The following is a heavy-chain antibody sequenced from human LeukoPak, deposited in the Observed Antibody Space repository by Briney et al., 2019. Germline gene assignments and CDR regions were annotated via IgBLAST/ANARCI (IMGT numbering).Heavy chain of an antibody. CDR2: ISGSGGST. CDR1: DFTFSAYP. D-gene: IGHD3-16*01. CDR3: AKDRNVNYFDY. V-gene: IGHV3-23*01. Sequence: GGSLRLSCAASDFTFSAYPMSWVRQAPGKGLEWVSAISGSGGSTYYADSVKGRFTISRDNSKNTLYLQMNSLRAEDTAVYYCAKDRNVNYFDYWGQGTLVTVSS. J-gene: IGHJ4*02.